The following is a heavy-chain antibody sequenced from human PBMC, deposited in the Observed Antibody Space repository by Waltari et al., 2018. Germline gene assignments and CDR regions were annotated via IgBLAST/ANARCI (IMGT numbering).Heavy chain of an antibody. J-gene: IGHJ3*02. Sequence: QVQLQESGPGLVKPSQTLSLTCTVSGGSISSGSYYWSWIRQPAGKGLEWIGRIYTIGSTNYNPSLKSRVTISVDTSKNQFSLKLSSVTAADTAGYYCARMGVIADAFDIWGQGTMVTVSS. CDR1: GGSISSGSYY. CDR3: ARMGVIADAFDI. V-gene: IGHV4-61*02. D-gene: IGHD2-21*01. CDR2: IYTIGST.